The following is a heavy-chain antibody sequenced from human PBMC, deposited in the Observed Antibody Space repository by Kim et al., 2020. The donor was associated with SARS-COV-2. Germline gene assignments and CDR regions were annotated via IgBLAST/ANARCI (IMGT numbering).Heavy chain of an antibody. CDR3: AKGLILRGTERRTLDY. Sequence: GGSLRLSCAASGFTFSSYAMSWVRQAPGKGLEWVSVISGDGRTHHADSVKGRFTISRDNSKNTLYLQMNSLRAEDTAVYYCAKGLILRGTERRTLDYWGQGTLVTVSS. CDR2: ISGDGRT. D-gene: IGHD1-1*01. J-gene: IGHJ4*02. V-gene: IGHV3-23*01. CDR1: GFTFSSYA.